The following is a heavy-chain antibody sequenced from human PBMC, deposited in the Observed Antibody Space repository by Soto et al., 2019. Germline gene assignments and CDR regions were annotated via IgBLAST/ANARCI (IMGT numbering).Heavy chain of an antibody. V-gene: IGHV4-31*03. CDR2: IYYSGST. J-gene: IGHJ6*04. CDR1: GGSISSGGYY. D-gene: IGHD5-12*01. CDR3: ARYIVATSYYYYYGMDV. Sequence: QVQLQESGPGLVKPSQTLSLTCTVSGGSISSGGYYWSWIRQHPGKGLEWIGYIYYSGSTYYNPSLKGRVTISVDTSKIQFSLKPSCVTAADTAVYYCARYIVATSYYYYYGMDVWGKGTTVTVSS.